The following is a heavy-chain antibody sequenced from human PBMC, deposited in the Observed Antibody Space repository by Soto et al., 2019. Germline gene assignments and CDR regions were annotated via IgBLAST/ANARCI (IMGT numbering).Heavy chain of an antibody. Sequence: QVQLVHSGAEVKKPGSSVKVSCKASGVTFSSETISWVRQAPGPGLEWVGGIIPLLGPANYAQKSQGRVTVFADESTTTRLTELSTLRSDDTPVYYCATVMGDNPAMPIDSWCQGTLVTVSS. D-gene: IGHD2-21*01. CDR3: ATVMGDNPAMPIDS. CDR2: IIPLLGPA. V-gene: IGHV1-69*01. CDR1: GVTFSSET. J-gene: IGHJ4*02.